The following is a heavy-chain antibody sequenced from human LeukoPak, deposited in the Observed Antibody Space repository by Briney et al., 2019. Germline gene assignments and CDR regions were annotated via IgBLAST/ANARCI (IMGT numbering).Heavy chain of an antibody. CDR3: ARAGTKLRYFDWSLDY. V-gene: IGHV4-4*07. CDR2: IYTSGST. CDR1: GGSISSYY. D-gene: IGHD3-9*01. Sequence: SETLSLTCTVSGGSISSYYWSWIRQPAGKGLEWIGRIYTSGSTNYNPSLKSRVTMSLDTSKNQFSLKLSSVTAADTAVYYCARAGTKLRYFDWSLDYWGQGTLVTVSS. J-gene: IGHJ4*02.